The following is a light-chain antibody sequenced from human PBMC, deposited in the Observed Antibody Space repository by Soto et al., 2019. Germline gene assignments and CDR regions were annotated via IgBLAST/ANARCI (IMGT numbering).Light chain of an antibody. CDR2: DAS. V-gene: IGKV1-5*01. CDR1: QSISSW. Sequence: DIEMTQSPSILSASVGARVIITCRASQSISSWLAWYQQKPGKAPKLLIYDASSLESGAPSRFSGSGSGTEFTLTISSLQPDDFATYYCQQYNSYSGTFGQGTKVDIK. CDR3: QQYNSYSGT. J-gene: IGKJ1*01.